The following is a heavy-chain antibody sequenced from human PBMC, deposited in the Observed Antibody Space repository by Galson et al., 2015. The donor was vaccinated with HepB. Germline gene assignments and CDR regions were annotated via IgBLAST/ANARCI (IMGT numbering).Heavy chain of an antibody. V-gene: IGHV3-7*01. CDR2: IKQDGSEK. D-gene: IGHD4-23*01. CDR3: ARVPSGGQTMDY. CDR1: GFTFSSYW. J-gene: IGHJ4*02. Sequence: SLRLSCAASGFTFSSYWMNWVRQAPGKGLEWVANIKQDGSEKNYVDSVKGRFTISRDNARNSLYLQMNSLRAEDTALYYCARVPSGGQTMDYWGQGTLVTVSS.